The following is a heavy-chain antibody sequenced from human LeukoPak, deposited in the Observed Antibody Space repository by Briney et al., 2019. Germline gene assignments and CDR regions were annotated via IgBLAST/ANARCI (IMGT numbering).Heavy chain of an antibody. Sequence: GGSLRLXCAASGFTFSSYAMNWVRQAPGKGLEWVSTIINNGGSTYYADSVKGRFTISRDNSKNTLYLQMNSLRAEDTAVYYCAKQSYSSCYTALNFWGQGTLVTVSS. J-gene: IGHJ4*02. CDR3: AKQSYSSCYTALNF. CDR1: GFTFSSYA. CDR2: IINNGGST. D-gene: IGHD6-19*01. V-gene: IGHV3-23*01.